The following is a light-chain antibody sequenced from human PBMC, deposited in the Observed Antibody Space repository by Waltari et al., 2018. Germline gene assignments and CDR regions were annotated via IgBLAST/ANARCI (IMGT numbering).Light chain of an antibody. Sequence: QSALTQPASVSGSPGQSITISCTGTSSDVGGYNYVSWYQHPPGKAPKPLIYDFSNRPSGVSNRFSGSKSGNTASLTISGLQAEDEADYYCSSYTSSSTVVFGGGTKLTVL. V-gene: IGLV2-14*03. CDR1: SSDVGGYNY. J-gene: IGLJ2*01. CDR3: SSYTSSSTVV. CDR2: DFS.